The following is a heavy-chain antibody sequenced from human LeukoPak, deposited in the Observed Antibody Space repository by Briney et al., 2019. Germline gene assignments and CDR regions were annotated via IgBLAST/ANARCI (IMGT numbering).Heavy chain of an antibody. J-gene: IGHJ4*02. CDR2: IVVGSGNT. CDR3: AADGERDYFDY. Sequence: ASVKVSCKASGFTFTSSAEQWVRQARGQRLEWIGWIVVGSGNTNYAQKFQERVTITRDMSTSTAYMELSSLRSEDTAVYYCAADGERDYFDYWGQGTLVTVSS. V-gene: IGHV1-58*01. CDR1: GFTFTSSA. D-gene: IGHD3-10*01.